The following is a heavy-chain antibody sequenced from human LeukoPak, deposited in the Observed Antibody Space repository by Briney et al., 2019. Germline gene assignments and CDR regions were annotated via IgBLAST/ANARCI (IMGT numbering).Heavy chain of an antibody. D-gene: IGHD3-16*01. Sequence: SETLSLTCAVYGGSFSGYFWSWIRQPPGKGLEWIGEINHSGSTNYSPSLKSRVTISVDASKNQFSLKLRSVTAADTAVYYCAGGGFMIKLGGTYYMDVWGKGTTVTISS. CDR2: INHSGST. J-gene: IGHJ6*03. CDR1: GGSFSGYF. CDR3: AGGGFMIKLGGTYYMDV. V-gene: IGHV4-34*01.